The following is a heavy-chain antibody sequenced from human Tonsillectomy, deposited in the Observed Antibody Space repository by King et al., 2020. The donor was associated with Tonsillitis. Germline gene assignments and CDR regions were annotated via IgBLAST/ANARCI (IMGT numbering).Heavy chain of an antibody. CDR1: GFTFSSYA. J-gene: IGHJ3*02. D-gene: IGHD2-21*01. Sequence: VQLVQSGGGLVQPGGSLKISCAASGFTFSSYAMSWVRQAPGKGLDWVSTISDSGGSTYYADSGKGRFSISRDNSKNTLYLQMNSLRAEDTAIYYCAKRDSSIWGQGTMVSVSS. CDR3: AKRDSSI. CDR2: ISDSGGST. V-gene: IGHV3-23*04.